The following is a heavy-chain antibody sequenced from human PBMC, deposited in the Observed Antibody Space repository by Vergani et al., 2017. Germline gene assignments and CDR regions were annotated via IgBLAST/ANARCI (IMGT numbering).Heavy chain of an antibody. J-gene: IGHJ4*02. V-gene: IGHV3-33*01. D-gene: IGHD1-26*01. CDR3: ARDLRGLVIDFDY. Sequence: QVQLVESGGGVVQPGGSLRLSCAASGFTFSSYGMHWVRQAPGKGLEWVAVIWYDGSNKYYADSVKGRFTISRDNSKNTLYLQMNSLRAEDTAVYYCARDLRGLVIDFDYWGQGTLVTVSS. CDR1: GFTFSSYG. CDR2: IWYDGSNK.